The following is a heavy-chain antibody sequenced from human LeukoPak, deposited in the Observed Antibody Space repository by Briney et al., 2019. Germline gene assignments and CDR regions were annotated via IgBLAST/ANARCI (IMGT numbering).Heavy chain of an antibody. Sequence: GGSLRLSCAASGFTFSGYSMNWVRQAPGKGLEWVSSISSSSSYIYYADSVKGRFTISRDNAKNSLYLQMNSLRAEDTAVYYCARDSGSIVVVPAALRAFDIWGQGTMVTVSS. V-gene: IGHV3-21*01. CDR2: ISSSSSYI. D-gene: IGHD2-2*01. J-gene: IGHJ3*02. CDR3: ARDSGSIVVVPAALRAFDI. CDR1: GFTFSGYS.